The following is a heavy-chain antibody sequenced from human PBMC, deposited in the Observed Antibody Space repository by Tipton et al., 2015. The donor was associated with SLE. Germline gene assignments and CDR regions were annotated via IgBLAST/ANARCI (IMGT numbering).Heavy chain of an antibody. D-gene: IGHD3-9*01. Sequence: TLSLTCAVYGGSFSGYYWSWIRQPPGKGLEWIGEINHSGSTNYNPSLKSRVTISVDTSKNQFSLKLSSVTAADTAVYYCARSVSNILTGYLCDAFDIWGQGTMVTVSS. J-gene: IGHJ3*02. CDR2: INHSGST. CDR3: ARSVSNILTGYLCDAFDI. CDR1: GGSFSGYY. V-gene: IGHV4-34*01.